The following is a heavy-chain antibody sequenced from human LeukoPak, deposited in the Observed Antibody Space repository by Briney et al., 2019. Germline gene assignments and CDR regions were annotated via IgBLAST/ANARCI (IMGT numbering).Heavy chain of an antibody. D-gene: IGHD6-19*01. CDR3: ARARRIVFGQQWLVSFDY. CDR2: ISTYNGNT. CDR1: GYTFTSYG. J-gene: IGHJ4*02. V-gene: IGHV1-18*01. Sequence: GASVKVSCKASGYTFTSYGISWVRQAPGQGLEWMGWISTYNGNTNYAQKLQGRVTMTTDTSTSKAYMELRSLRSDDTAVYYCARARRIVFGQQWLVSFDYWGQGTLVTVSS.